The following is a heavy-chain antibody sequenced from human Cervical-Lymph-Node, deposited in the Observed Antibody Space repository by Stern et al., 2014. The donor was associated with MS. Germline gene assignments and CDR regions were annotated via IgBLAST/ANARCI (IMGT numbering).Heavy chain of an antibody. CDR3: VKRGITEVRGVRLGDY. CDR1: GFTFSSYG. J-gene: IGHJ4*02. Sequence: VQLVESGGGVVQPGKSLRLTCTVSGFTFSSYGMHWVRQAPGKGLEWVSVISDYGSDTYYAESVKGRFTISRDNTKNTLYLEMRRLRREDTAVYYCVKRGITEVRGVRLGDYWGPGTLVIVSS. D-gene: IGHD3-10*01. CDR2: ISDYGSDT. V-gene: IGHV3-30*18.